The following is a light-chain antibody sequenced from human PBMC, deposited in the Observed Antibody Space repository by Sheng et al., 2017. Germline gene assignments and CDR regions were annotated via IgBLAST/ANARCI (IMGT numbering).Light chain of an antibody. V-gene: IGLV3-1*01. Sequence: SYDLTQSPSVSVSPGQTASITCSGDKLGDKYVCWYQQKPGQSPVLVIYQNMKRPSGIPERFSGSNSGNTATLTISETQAMDEADYYCQAWDTSTASWVFGGGTKLTVL. CDR2: QNM. CDR3: QAWDTSTASWV. CDR1: KLGDKY. J-gene: IGLJ3*02.